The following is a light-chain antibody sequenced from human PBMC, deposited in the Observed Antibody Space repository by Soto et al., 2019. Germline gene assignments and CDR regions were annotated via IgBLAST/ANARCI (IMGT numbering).Light chain of an antibody. CDR1: QSVSSN. V-gene: IGKV3-15*01. CDR3: QQYNNWPRT. CDR2: GAS. Sequence: EIVMTQSPATLSVSPGERATFSCRASQSVSSNLAWYQQKPGQAPRLLIYGASIRATGIPARFSGSGSGTDFTLTISSLQFEDFAVYYCQQYNNWPRTFGQGTKVDIK. J-gene: IGKJ1*01.